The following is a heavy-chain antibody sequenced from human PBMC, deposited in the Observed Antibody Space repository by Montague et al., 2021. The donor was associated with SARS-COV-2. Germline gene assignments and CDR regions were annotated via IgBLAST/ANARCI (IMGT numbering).Heavy chain of an antibody. CDR3: ARMFYVYGWETSRYRGYYVDS. CDR2: IYNSGTT. J-gene: IGHJ4*02. Sequence: SETLSLTCSVSGDSMSTNYWSWIRQPPGKGLEWIGHIYNSGTTIYNPSPKIRATIFIVVSKTQFPLRLSSVSATATAVYYCARMFYVYGWETSRYRGYYVDSWGQGTLVTVSS. CDR1: GDSMSTNY. V-gene: IGHV4-59*01. D-gene: IGHD3-16*02.